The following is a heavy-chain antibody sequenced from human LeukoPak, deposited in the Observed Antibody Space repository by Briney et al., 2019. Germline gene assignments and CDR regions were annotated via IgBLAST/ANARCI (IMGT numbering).Heavy chain of an antibody. V-gene: IGHV3-66*01. D-gene: IGHD3-10*01. J-gene: IGHJ6*02. CDR1: GFTVSSNY. CDR2: IYSGGST. Sequence: GGSLRLSCAASGFTVSSNYMSWVRQAPGKGLEWVSVIYSGGSTYYADSVKGRFTISRDNSKNTLYLQMNSLRAEDTAVYYCARDQMVRGVIPHAYYYYGMDVWGQGTTVTVSS. CDR3: ARDQMVRGVIPHAYYYYGMDV.